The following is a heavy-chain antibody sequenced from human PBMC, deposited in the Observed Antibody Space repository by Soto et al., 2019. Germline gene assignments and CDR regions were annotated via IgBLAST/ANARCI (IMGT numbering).Heavy chain of an antibody. V-gene: IGHV2-5*01. CDR3: AHRLLRNWNYGIWFDP. D-gene: IGHD1-7*01. CDR2: IYWNDDK. CDR1: GFSLSTSGVG. J-gene: IGHJ5*02. Sequence: QITLKESGPTLVKPTQTLTLTCTFSGFSLSTSGVGVGWIRQPPGKALEWLALIYWNDDKRYSPSLKSRLTITKDTSKNQGVLTMTNMDPVDTATYYCAHRLLRNWNYGIWFDPWGQGTLVTVSS.